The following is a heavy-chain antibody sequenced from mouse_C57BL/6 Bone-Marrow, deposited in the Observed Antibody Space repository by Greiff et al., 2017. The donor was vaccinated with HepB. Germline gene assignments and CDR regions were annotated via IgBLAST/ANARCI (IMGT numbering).Heavy chain of an antibody. CDR2: IHPNSGST. CDR1: GYTFTSYW. V-gene: IGHV1-64*01. Sequence: VQLQQPGAELVKPGASVKLSCKASGYTFTSYWMHWVKQRPGQGLEWIGMIHPNSGSTNYNEKFKSKATLTVDKSSSTAYMQLSSLTSEDSAVYYCAREILSTTTVDYWGQGTTLTVSS. D-gene: IGHD1-1*01. J-gene: IGHJ2*01. CDR3: AREILSTTTVDY.